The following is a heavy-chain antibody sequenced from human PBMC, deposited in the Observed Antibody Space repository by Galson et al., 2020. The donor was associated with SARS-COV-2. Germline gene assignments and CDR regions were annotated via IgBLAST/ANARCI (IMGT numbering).Heavy chain of an antibody. CDR2: ISAGGVST. D-gene: IGHD2-2*01. V-gene: IGHV3-23*01. CDR3: AKATTAGDWSRTTCYAAGFDC. CDR1: GFTFSTYA. J-gene: IGHJ4*02. Sequence: GSLRLSCAASGFTFSTYAMSWVRQAPGKGLEWVSVISAGGVSTLYADSVNGRFAISRDNFKNTLYLEMNSLDADDTATYYCAKATTAGDWSRTTCYAAGFDCWGQGTLVTVSS.